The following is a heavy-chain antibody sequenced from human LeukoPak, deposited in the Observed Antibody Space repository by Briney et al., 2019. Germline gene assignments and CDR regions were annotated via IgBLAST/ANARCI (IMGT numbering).Heavy chain of an antibody. D-gene: IGHD1-14*01. V-gene: IGHV4-59*01. Sequence: SETLSLTCTLFGGSIRSFYWSWVRQPPGKGLEWIGYVYYTGTTNYSPSLKSRVTISVDMSKNQFSLKLDSVTAADTAVYYCAKMLWRRTFDPWGQGTRVTVS. CDR1: GGSIRSFY. CDR2: VYYTGTT. J-gene: IGHJ5*02. CDR3: AKMLWRRTFDP.